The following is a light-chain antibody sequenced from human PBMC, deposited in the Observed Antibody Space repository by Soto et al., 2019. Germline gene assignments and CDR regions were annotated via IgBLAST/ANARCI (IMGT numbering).Light chain of an antibody. J-gene: IGKJ4*01. V-gene: IGKV3-11*01. CDR3: RQRSNWST. CDR1: QSVSSY. Sequence: EIVMTQSPATLSVSPGERATLSCRASQSVSSYLAWYQQKPGQAPRLLIYDASNRATDIPARFSGSGSGTDFTLTISSLEPEDFAVYYCRQRSNWSTFGGGTKVDIK. CDR2: DAS.